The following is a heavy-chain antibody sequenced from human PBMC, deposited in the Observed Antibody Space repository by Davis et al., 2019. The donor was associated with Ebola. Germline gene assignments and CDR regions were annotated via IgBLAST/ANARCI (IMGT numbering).Heavy chain of an antibody. CDR2: IYHSGST. J-gene: IGHJ5*02. Sequence: PSETLSLTCTVSGGSISSSSYYWGWIRQPPGKGLEWIGSIYHSGSTYYNPSLKSRVTISVDRSKNQFSLKLSSVTAADTAVYYCARGPDWFDPWGQGTLVTVSS. V-gene: IGHV4-39*07. CDR1: GGSISSSSYY. CDR3: ARGPDWFDP.